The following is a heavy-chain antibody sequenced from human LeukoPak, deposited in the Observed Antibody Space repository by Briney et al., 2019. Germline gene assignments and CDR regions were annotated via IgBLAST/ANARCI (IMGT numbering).Heavy chain of an antibody. D-gene: IGHD3-10*01. CDR1: GFTFSNYA. J-gene: IGHJ4*02. V-gene: IGHV3-30-3*01. CDR2: ISDDGSRQ. Sequence: PGGSLRLSCAATGFTFSNYAIHWGRQAPGKGLEWVAFISDDGSRQHYADSVKGRFTISRDNSKNTLNLQMNSLRAEDTAVYYCVKDRTGTYNLDYWGQGTLVTVSS. CDR3: VKDRTGTYNLDY.